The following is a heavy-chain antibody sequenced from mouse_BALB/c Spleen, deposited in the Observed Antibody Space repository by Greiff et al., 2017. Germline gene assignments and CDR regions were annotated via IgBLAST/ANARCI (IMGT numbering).Heavy chain of an antibody. CDR2: IYYSGTI. Sequence: EVKLVESGPGLVKPSQTVSLTCTVTGISITTGNYRWSWIRQFPGNKLEWIGYIYYSGTITYNPSLTSRTTITRDTSKNQFFLEMNSLTAEDTATYYCAREELYGNYYAMDYWGQGTSVTVSS. V-gene: IGHV3-5*02. D-gene: IGHD2-1*01. CDR3: AREELYGNYYAMDY. CDR1: GISITTGNYR. J-gene: IGHJ4*01.